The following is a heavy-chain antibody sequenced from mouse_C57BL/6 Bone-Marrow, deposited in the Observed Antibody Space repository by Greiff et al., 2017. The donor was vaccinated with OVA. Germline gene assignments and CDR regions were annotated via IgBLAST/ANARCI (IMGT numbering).Heavy chain of an antibody. CDR1: GYTFTSYW. V-gene: IGHV1-69*01. CDR2: IDPSDSYT. D-gene: IGHD2-4*01. Sequence: QVQLQQPGAELVMPGASVKLSCKASGYTFTSYWMHWVKQRPGQGLEWIGEIDPSDSYTNYNQKFKGKSTLTVDKSSSTAYMQLSSLTSEDSAVYYFAKDEIDYDYWRFDVWGTGTTVTVSA. CDR3: AKDEIDYDYWRFDV. J-gene: IGHJ1*03.